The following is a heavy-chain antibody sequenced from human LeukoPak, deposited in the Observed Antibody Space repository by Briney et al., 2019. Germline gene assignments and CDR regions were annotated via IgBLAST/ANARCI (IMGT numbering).Heavy chain of an antibody. CDR1: GFTFSSYE. V-gene: IGHV3-48*03. J-gene: IGHJ4*02. Sequence: GGSLRLSCAASGFTFSSYEMNWVRQAPGKGLEWVSYISSSGSTIYYADSVKGRFTISRGNAKNSLYLQMNSLRAEDTAVYYCAKDLNILMVYDRTYFDYWGQGTLVTVSS. CDR2: ISSSGSTI. D-gene: IGHD2-21*01. CDR3: AKDLNILMVYDRTYFDY.